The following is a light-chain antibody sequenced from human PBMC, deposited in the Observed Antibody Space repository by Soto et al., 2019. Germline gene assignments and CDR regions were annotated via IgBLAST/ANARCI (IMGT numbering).Light chain of an antibody. CDR3: LLYDGGAWV. V-gene: IGLV7-43*01. Sequence: QAVVTQEPSLTVSPGGTVTLTCASSTGAVTSGYYPNWFQQKPGQAPRALIYSTSNKQSWTPARFSGSLLGGKAALTLSGVQPEDEAEYYCLLYDGGAWVFGGGTQLTVL. CDR1: TGAVTSGYY. CDR2: STS. J-gene: IGLJ3*02.